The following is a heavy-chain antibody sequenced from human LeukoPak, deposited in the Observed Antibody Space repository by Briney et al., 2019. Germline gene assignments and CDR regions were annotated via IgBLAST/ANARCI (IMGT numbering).Heavy chain of an antibody. Sequence: SETLSLTCTVSGGSISSHYWNWIRQPPGKGLEWIGYIYYSGRTNYNPSLKSRVTISVDTSKNQFSLKLSSVTAADTAVYFCARRMGQQLGVDAFDVWGQGTMVTVSS. D-gene: IGHD6-13*01. CDR2: IYYSGRT. J-gene: IGHJ3*01. CDR1: GGSISSHY. CDR3: ARRMGQQLGVDAFDV. V-gene: IGHV4-59*11.